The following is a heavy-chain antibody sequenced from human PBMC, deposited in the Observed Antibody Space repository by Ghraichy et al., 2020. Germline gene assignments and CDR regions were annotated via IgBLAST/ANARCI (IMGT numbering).Heavy chain of an antibody. D-gene: IGHD5-18*01. CDR3: AKDPLHSYGYAGLSDYFDY. Sequence: GGSLRLSCAASGFTFSSYAMSWVRQAPGKGLEWVSAISGSGGSTYYADSVKGRFTISRDNSKNTLYLQMNSLRAEDTAVYYCAKDPLHSYGYAGLSDYFDYWGQGTLVTVSS. CDR1: GFTFSSYA. J-gene: IGHJ4*02. CDR2: ISGSGGST. V-gene: IGHV3-23*01.